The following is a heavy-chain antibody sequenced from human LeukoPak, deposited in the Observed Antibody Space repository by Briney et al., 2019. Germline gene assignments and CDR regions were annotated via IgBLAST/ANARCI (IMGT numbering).Heavy chain of an antibody. D-gene: IGHD3-10*01. J-gene: IGHJ3*02. Sequence: ASVRVSCKASGYTFTSYAMNWVRQAPGQGLEGMGWMNPNSGNTDYAQKFQGRVTMTRDTSISTAYMELSSLRSEDTAVYYCATGYYYGSGSYLNAFDIWSQGTMVTVSS. CDR3: ATGYYYGSGSYLNAFDI. V-gene: IGHV1-8*02. CDR1: GYTFTSYA. CDR2: MNPNSGNT.